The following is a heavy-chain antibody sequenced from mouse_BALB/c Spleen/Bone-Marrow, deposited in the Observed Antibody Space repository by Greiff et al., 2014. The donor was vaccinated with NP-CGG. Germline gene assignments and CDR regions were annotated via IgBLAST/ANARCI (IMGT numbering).Heavy chain of an antibody. Sequence: VQLQESGPDLVAPSQSLSITCTVSGFSLTLYGVHWVRQSPGEGLEWLVVIWSDGTTTYNSALKSRLSISKDNSKSQVFLKLNSLQTDDTAMYYCARHERGYPYAMDYWGQGTSVTVSS. CDR2: IWSDGTT. V-gene: IGHV2-6-2*01. CDR3: ARHERGYPYAMDY. D-gene: IGHD2-2*01. CDR1: GFSLTLYG. J-gene: IGHJ4*01.